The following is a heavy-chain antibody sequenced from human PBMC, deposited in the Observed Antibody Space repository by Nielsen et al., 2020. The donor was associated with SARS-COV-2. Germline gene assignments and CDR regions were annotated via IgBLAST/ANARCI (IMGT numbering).Heavy chain of an antibody. CDR2: INHSGGA. CDR1: GGSFSGYH. CDR3: ARQQAVATIIYYFDY. Sequence: SETLSLTCDVFGGSFSGYHWSWIRQPPGKGLVWNGEINHSGGATYNPSFKGRVTISLDTSKNQFSLKLSSVTAADTAVYYCARQQAVATIIYYFDYWGQGTLVTVSS. D-gene: IGHD5-24*01. V-gene: IGHV4-34*01. J-gene: IGHJ4*02.